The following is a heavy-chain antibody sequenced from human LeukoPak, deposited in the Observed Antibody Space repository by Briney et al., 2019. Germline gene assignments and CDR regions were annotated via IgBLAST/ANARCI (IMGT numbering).Heavy chain of an antibody. V-gene: IGHV3-48*03. CDR2: ISSSGSAI. D-gene: IGHD2-15*01. J-gene: IGHJ4*02. Sequence: PGGSLRLSCPASGFSFSSYEMNWVRQAPGKGREWVSYISSSGSAIFYADSVKGRFTISRDNAKNSLFLQMNSLRAEDTAFYYCASKGGFDDWGQGTLVTVSS. CDR1: GFSFSSYE. CDR3: ASKGGFDD.